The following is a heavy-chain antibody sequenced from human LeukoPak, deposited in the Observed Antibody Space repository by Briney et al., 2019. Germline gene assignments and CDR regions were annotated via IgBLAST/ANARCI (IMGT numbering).Heavy chain of an antibody. J-gene: IGHJ4*02. Sequence: SETLSLTCAVYGGSFSGYYWSWIRQPPGKGLEWIGEINHSGSTNYNPSLKSRVTISVDTSKNQFSLKLSSVTAADTAVYYCARVKDTPYYYGSGSSFGYWGQGTLVTVSS. CDR1: GGSFSGYY. D-gene: IGHD3-10*01. CDR3: ARVKDTPYYYGSGSSFGY. V-gene: IGHV4-34*01. CDR2: INHSGST.